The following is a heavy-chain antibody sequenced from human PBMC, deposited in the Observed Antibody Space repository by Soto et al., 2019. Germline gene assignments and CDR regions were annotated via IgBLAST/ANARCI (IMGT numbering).Heavy chain of an antibody. J-gene: IGHJ6*02. Sequence: PGESLKISCKASRYSFTSYWIGWARQMPGKGLEWMGIISPGDSDTTYSPSIEGQVTISADKSISTVYLQWSSLKASDTAIYYCARQAAAGKYYYAMDVWGQGTTVTVSS. D-gene: IGHD6-13*01. CDR3: ARQAAAGKYYYAMDV. CDR1: RYSFTSYW. V-gene: IGHV5-51*01. CDR2: ISPGDSDT.